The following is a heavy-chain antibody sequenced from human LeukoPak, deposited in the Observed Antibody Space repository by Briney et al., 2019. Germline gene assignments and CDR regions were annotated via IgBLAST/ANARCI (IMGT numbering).Heavy chain of an antibody. CDR3: ARHHGTRDAFDI. CDR2: IYYSGST. J-gene: IGHJ3*02. V-gene: IGHV4-59*08. D-gene: IGHD1-1*01. Sequence: SETLSLTCTVSGGSMSSYYWSWIRQPPGKGLEWIGYIYYSGSTNYNPSLKSRVTISVDTSKNQFSLKLSSVTAADTAVYYCARHHGTRDAFDIWGQGTMVTVSS. CDR1: GGSMSSYY.